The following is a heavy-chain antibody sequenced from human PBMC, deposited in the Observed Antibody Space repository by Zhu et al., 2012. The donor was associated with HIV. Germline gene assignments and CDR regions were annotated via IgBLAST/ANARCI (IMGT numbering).Heavy chain of an antibody. J-gene: IGHJ4*02. CDR1: GGSISSNNYY. CDR2: IYYSGST. CDR3: ARHLRLYDSSGYYAYYFNY. D-gene: IGHD3-22*01. V-gene: IGHV4-39*07. Sequence: QVQLQESGPGLVKPSETLSLTCTVSGGSISSNNYYWGWIRQPPGKGLEWIGSIYYSGSTHYNPSLKSRVTTSLNTSKNQFSLKLSSVTAADTAVYYCARHLRLYDSSGYYAYYFNYWGQGTRGHRLL.